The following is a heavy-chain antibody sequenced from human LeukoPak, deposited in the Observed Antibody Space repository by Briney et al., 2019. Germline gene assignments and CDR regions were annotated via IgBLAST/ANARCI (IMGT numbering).Heavy chain of an antibody. CDR2: ISYDGSNK. D-gene: IGHD3-3*01. CDR1: GFTFSSYG. CDR3: AKDWREGIDY. Sequence: GGSLRLSCAASGFTFSSYGMHWVRQAPGKGLEWVAVISYDGSNKYYADSVKGQFTISRDNPKNTLYLQMNSLRAEDTAVYYCAKDWREGIDYWGQGTLVTVSS. J-gene: IGHJ4*02. V-gene: IGHV3-30*18.